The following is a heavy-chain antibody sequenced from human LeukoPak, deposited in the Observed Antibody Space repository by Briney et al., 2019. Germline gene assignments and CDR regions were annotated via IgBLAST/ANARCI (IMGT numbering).Heavy chain of an antibody. J-gene: IGHJ4*02. Sequence: PSETLSLTCAVYGGSFSGDYWSWIRQAPGKGLEWIGEINHRGSNNYNPSLKSRVTISVDTSKNQFSLRLSSVTAADTAVYYCARGSYGDYASYYFDYWGQGTLVTVSS. CDR3: ARGSYGDYASYYFDY. D-gene: IGHD4-17*01. CDR2: INHRGSN. V-gene: IGHV4-34*01. CDR1: GGSFSGDY.